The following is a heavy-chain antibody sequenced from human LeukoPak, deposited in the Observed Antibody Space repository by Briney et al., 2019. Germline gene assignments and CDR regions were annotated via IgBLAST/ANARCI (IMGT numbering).Heavy chain of an antibody. CDR2: ISAYNGDT. D-gene: IGHD6-13*01. J-gene: IGHJ3*02. CDR1: GYTFTSYG. V-gene: IGHV1-18*01. Sequence: ASVKVSCKASGYTFTSYGISWVRQAPGQGLEWMGWISAYNGDTNYAQKLQGRVTMTTDTSTSTAYMELRSLRADDTAVYYCARVTIGYSSSWYDFDIWGQGTMVTVSS. CDR3: ARVTIGYSSSWYDFDI.